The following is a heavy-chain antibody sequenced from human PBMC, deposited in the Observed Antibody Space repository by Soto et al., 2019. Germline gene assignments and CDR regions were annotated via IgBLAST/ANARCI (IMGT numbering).Heavy chain of an antibody. D-gene: IGHD5-18*01. J-gene: IGHJ4*02. V-gene: IGHV4-30-4*01. Sequence: TLSLTCPVSEGTVTSDEYYWTRNSQSPGKGLEWIGYISNSGSTGYNPSLKTRLSMSVDRSKNQFTLRLTSVTAADTAVYFCATESGSTYGYFDHWGQGTQVNVSS. CDR3: ATESGSTYGYFDH. CDR2: ISNSGST. CDR1: EGTVTSDEYY.